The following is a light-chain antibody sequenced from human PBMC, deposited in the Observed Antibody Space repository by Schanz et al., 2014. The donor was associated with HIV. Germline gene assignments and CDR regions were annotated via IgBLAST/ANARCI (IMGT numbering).Light chain of an antibody. J-gene: IGKJ1*01. V-gene: IGKV1-39*01. CDR3: QQSHSAPWT. CDR2: AAS. CDR1: QDISNY. Sequence: DIQMTQSPSSLSASVGDRVTITCQASQDISNYLNWYQQKPGKAPKLLIYAASNLQSGVPSRFSGSGSGTDFTLTISSLQPEDFATYYCQQSHSAPWTFGQGTKVEIK.